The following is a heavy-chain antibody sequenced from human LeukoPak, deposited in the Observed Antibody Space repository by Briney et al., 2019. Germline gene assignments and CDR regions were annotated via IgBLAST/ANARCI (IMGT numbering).Heavy chain of an antibody. V-gene: IGHV4-59*01. CDR2: IYYSGST. CDR3: ARGGYDFWSGYSGYYYYGMDV. D-gene: IGHD3-3*01. J-gene: IGHJ6*02. Sequence: SETLSLTCTVSGGSISSYYWSWIRQPPGKGLEWMGYIYYSGSTNYNPSLKSRVTISVDTSKNQFSLKLSSVTAADTAVYYCARGGYDFWSGYSGYYYYGMDVWGQGTTVTVSS. CDR1: GGSISSYY.